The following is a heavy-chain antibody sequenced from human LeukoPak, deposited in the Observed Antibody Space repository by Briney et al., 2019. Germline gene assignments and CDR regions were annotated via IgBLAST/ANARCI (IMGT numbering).Heavy chain of an antibody. CDR1: GFTFSSYA. Sequence: GRSLRLSCAASGFTFSSYAMHWVRQAPGKGLEWVAVISYDRSNKYYADSVKGRFTISRDDSKKTLYLQMNSLRAEDTAVYYCAREGQPYNWFDPWGQGALVTVSS. D-gene: IGHD6-13*01. CDR3: AREGQPYNWFDP. V-gene: IGHV3-30*01. J-gene: IGHJ5*02. CDR2: ISYDRSNK.